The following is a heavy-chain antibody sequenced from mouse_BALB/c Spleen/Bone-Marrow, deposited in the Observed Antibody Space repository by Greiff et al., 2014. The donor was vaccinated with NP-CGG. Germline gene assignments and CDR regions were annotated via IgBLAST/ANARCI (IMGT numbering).Heavy chain of an antibody. Sequence: QVQLQESGPGLVAPSQSLSITCTVSGFSVTSYGVSWVRQPPGKGLEWLGVIWGDGSTNYHSALISRLSISKDNSKSQVILKLNRLQTEDTSSYYSGKQEGFSYAMDYWGQGTSVTVSS. J-gene: IGHJ4*01. CDR1: GFSVTSYG. V-gene: IGHV2-3*01. CDR3: GKQEGFSYAMDY. CDR2: IWGDGST.